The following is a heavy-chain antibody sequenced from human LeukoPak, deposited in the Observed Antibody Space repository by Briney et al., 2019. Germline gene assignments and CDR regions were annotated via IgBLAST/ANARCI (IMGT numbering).Heavy chain of an antibody. J-gene: IGHJ5*02. CDR3: ARELAYSSSSDWFDP. CDR2: INPNSGGT. CDR1: GYTFTGYY. V-gene: IGHV1-2*02. D-gene: IGHD6-6*01. Sequence: GASVKVSCKASGYTFTGYYMHWVRQAPGQGLEWMGWINPNSGGTNYAQKFQGRVTMTRDTSISTAYMELSRLRPDDTAVYYCARELAYSSSSDWFDPWGQGTLVTVSS.